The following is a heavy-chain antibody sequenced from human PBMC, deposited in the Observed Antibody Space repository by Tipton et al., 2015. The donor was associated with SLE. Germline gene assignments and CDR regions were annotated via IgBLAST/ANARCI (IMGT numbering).Heavy chain of an antibody. D-gene: IGHD3-3*01. Sequence: TLSLTCAVSGYSISSGYYWGRIRQPPGKGLEWIGSIYYSGSTYYNPSLKSRVTISVDTTKNQFSLKLRSVTAADTAAYYCASQYYDFWSGPSAFDIWGQGTMVTVSS. J-gene: IGHJ3*02. CDR1: GYSISSGYY. CDR3: ASQYYDFWSGPSAFDI. CDR2: IYYSGST. V-gene: IGHV4-38-2*01.